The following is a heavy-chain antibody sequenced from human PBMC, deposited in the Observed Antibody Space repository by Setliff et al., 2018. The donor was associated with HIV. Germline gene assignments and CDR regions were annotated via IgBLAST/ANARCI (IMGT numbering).Heavy chain of an antibody. Sequence: ASVKVSCKAPGYTFSDHYIHWVRQAPGQGLEWMGRINPHSGGTNYAQKFQGRVTMTRDTSISTYYMELSSLTSDDTAVYYCARQATKSFFDYWGQGALVTAPQ. J-gene: IGHJ4*02. D-gene: IGHD1-26*01. CDR3: ARQATKSFFDY. CDR2: INPHSGGT. V-gene: IGHV1-2*06. CDR1: GYTFSDHY.